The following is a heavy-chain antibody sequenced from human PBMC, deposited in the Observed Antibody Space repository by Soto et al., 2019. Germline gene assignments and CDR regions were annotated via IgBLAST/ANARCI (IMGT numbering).Heavy chain of an antibody. D-gene: IGHD1-1*01. CDR1: GFTFSSYA. CDR3: TADLPDETNAFDI. Sequence: EVQLLESGGGLVQPGGSLRLSCAASGFTFSSYAMSWVRQAPGKGLEWVSAISGSGGSTYYADSVKGRFTISRDNSKNTLYLQMNSLRAEDTAVYYCTADLPDETNAFDIWGQGTMVTVSS. CDR2: ISGSGGST. V-gene: IGHV3-23*01. J-gene: IGHJ3*02.